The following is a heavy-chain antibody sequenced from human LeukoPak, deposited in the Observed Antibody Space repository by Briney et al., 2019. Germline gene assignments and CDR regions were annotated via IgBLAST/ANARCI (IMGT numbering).Heavy chain of an antibody. J-gene: IGHJ5*02. Sequence: SVKVSCKASGGTFSSYAISWVRQAPGQGLEWMGRIIPILGIANYAQKFQGRVTITADKSTSTAYMELSSLRSEDTAVYYCARGANEWLRGNNWFDPWGQGTLVTVSS. V-gene: IGHV1-69*04. CDR1: GGTFSSYA. D-gene: IGHD3-3*01. CDR3: ARGANEWLRGNNWFDP. CDR2: IIPILGIA.